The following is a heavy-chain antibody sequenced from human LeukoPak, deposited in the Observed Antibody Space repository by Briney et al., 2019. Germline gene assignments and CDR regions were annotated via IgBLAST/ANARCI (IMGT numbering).Heavy chain of an antibody. D-gene: IGHD3-10*02. CDR2: INWNGSIT. J-gene: IGHJ6*04. Sequence: PGGSLRLSCAASGFIFDDYGMSWVCQAPGKGLEWVSGINWNGSITGYADSVKGRFTISRDNAKNSLYLQMNSLRAEDTAVYYCAELGITMIGGVWGKGTTVTISS. CDR3: AELGITMIGGV. CDR1: GFIFDDYG. V-gene: IGHV3-20*04.